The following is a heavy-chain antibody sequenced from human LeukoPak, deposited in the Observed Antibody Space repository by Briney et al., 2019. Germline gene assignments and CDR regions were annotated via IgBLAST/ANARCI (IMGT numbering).Heavy chain of an antibody. D-gene: IGHD6-19*01. CDR3: AKSVAVAFRYFDY. CDR1: GFTFSGYA. J-gene: IGHJ4*02. CDR2: ISGNGGTT. V-gene: IGHV3-23*01. Sequence: GGSLRLSCAASGFTFSGYAMSWVRQAPGKGLEWVSLISGNGGTTYYADSVKGRFTISRDNSKNTLYLQMNSLRAEDTAVYSCAKSVAVAFRYFDYWGQGTLVTVSS.